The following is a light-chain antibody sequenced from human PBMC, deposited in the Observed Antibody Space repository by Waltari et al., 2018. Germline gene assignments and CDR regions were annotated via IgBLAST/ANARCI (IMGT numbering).Light chain of an antibody. J-gene: IGLJ3*02. CDR1: SSDVGRYTL. V-gene: IGLV2-23*01. CDR3: CSYAGSSIWV. Sequence: QSALTQPASVSGSPGQSLTISCTGTSSDVGRYTLVSWYQQHPGKAPKLMIYEDNKRPSGVSNRFSGSKSGNTASLTISGLQAEDEADYYCCSYAGSSIWVFGGGTKLTVL. CDR2: EDN.